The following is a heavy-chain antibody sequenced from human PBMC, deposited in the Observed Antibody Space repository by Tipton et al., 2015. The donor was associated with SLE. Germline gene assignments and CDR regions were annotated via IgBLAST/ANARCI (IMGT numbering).Heavy chain of an antibody. CDR3: ARRRGSSWYEDYFDY. V-gene: IGHV4-59*11. CDR1: GGSISSHY. CDR2: INYSGST. D-gene: IGHD6-13*01. J-gene: IGHJ4*02. Sequence: TLSLTCTVSGGSISSHYWSWIRRPPGKALEWIAYINYSGSTNYNPSLKSRVTMSVDTSKNQFSLKLSSVTAADTAVYYCARRRGSSWYEDYFDYWGQGTTVTVSS.